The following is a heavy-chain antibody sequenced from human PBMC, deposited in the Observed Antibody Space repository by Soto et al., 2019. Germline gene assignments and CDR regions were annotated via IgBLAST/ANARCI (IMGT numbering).Heavy chain of an antibody. V-gene: IGHV4-4*02. CDR2: IYHSGST. D-gene: IGHD7-27*01. Sequence: SETLSLTCAVSGGSISSSNWWSWVRQPPGKGLEWIGEIYHSGSTNYNPSLKSRVTISVDTSKNQFSLKLSSVTAADTAVYYCARVSTGGRSDWFDPWGQGTLVTVSS. CDR3: ARVSTGGRSDWFDP. CDR1: GGSISSSNW. J-gene: IGHJ5*02.